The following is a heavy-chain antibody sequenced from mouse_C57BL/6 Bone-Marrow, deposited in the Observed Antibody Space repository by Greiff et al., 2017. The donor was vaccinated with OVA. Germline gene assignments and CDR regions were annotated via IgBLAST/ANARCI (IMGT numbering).Heavy chain of an antibody. CDR2: IDPSDSET. CDR1: GYTFTSYW. V-gene: IGHV1-52*01. J-gene: IGHJ2*01. Sequence: QVQLQQSGAELVRPGSSVKLSCKASGYTFTSYWMHWVKQRPIQGLEWIGNIDPSDSETHYNQKFKDKATLTVDKSSSTAYMQLSSLTSEDSAVYYCARFYWARGYFDYWGQGTTLTVSS. CDR3: ARFYWARGYFDY. D-gene: IGHD2-1*01.